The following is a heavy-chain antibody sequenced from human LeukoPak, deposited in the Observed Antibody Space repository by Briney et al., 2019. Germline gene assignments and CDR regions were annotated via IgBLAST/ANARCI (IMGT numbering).Heavy chain of an antibody. Sequence: SETLSLTCTVSGGSISSGSYYWSWIRQPAGKGLEWIGRIYTSGSTNYNPSLKSRVTISVDTSKNQFSLKLSSVTAADTAVYYCARIPDYGDYSGWFDPWGQGTLVTVSS. V-gene: IGHV4-61*02. CDR1: GGSISSGSYY. J-gene: IGHJ5*02. CDR2: IYTSGST. D-gene: IGHD4-17*01. CDR3: ARIPDYGDYSGWFDP.